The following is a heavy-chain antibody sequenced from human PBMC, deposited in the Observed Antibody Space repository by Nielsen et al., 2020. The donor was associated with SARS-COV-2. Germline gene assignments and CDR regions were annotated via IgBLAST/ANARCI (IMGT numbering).Heavy chain of an antibody. D-gene: IGHD3-22*01. V-gene: IGHV1-3*01. Sequence: WVRQAPGQRLEWMGWINADNGNTRYSQEFQGRVTITRDTSASTAYMELSSLRSEDTAVYYCARDRRTYYYDSSGYYYDYWGQGTLVTVSS. CDR2: INADNGNT. CDR3: ARDRRTYYYDSSGYYYDY. J-gene: IGHJ4*02.